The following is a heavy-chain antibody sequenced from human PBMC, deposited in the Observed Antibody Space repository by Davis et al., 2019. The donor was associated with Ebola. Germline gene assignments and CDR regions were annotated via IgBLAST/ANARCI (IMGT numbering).Heavy chain of an antibody. CDR1: GRSSSGYY. CDR2: TNHSGST. D-gene: IGHD6-13*01. Sequence: SETLSLTCAVSGRSSSGYYCSWIRQPPGKGLEWIGETNHSGSTNYNPSLKSRVTISVDTSKNQFSLKLSSVTAADTAVYYCARGRVWYSSSWRFDYWGQGTQVTVSS. J-gene: IGHJ4*02. V-gene: IGHV4-34*01. CDR3: ARGRVWYSSSWRFDY.